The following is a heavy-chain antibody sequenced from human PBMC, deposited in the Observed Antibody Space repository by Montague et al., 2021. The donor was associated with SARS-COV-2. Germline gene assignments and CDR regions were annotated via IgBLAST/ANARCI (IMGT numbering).Heavy chain of an antibody. CDR3: ARWDPQTLTLIGLRGKSASDY. D-gene: IGHD4-23*01. Sequence: SETLSLTCAVYGGSFSGYYWTWIRQSPGKGLEWIAEINHNGTTNXNFNPSLRSRVTISVDTSKSQFSLKLSSVTAADTGVYYCARWDPQTLTLIGLRGKSASDYWGQGTLVTVSS. CDR2: INHNGTT. CDR1: GGSFSGYY. V-gene: IGHV4-34*01. J-gene: IGHJ4*02.